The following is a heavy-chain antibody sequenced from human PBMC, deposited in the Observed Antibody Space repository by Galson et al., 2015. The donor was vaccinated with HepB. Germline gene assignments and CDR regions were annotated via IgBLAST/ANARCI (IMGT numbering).Heavy chain of an antibody. D-gene: IGHD4-11*01. V-gene: IGHV3-74*01. Sequence: SLRLSCAASGFSISSYWMHWVRQAPGKGLVWVSRINGDGSSIRYVDSVKGRFTISRDNAKNTLYLQMSSLRADDTAVYYCARDPSNPTPIDYRGQGTLVTVSS. J-gene: IGHJ4*02. CDR1: GFSISSYW. CDR3: ARDPSNPTPIDY. CDR2: INGDGSSI.